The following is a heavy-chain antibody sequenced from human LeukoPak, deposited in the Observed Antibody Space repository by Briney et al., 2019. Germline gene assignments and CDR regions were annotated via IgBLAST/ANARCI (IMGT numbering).Heavy chain of an antibody. Sequence: PSQTLSLTCAVSGGSISSGGYSWSWIRQPPGKGLEWIGYIYHSGSTYYNPSLKSRVTISVDRSKNQSSLKLSSVTAADTAVYYCASSIDHPSYYYYGMDVWGQGTTVTVSS. V-gene: IGHV4-30-2*01. CDR1: GGSISSGGYS. CDR3: ASSIDHPSYYYYGMDV. J-gene: IGHJ6*02. D-gene: IGHD1-14*01. CDR2: IYHSGST.